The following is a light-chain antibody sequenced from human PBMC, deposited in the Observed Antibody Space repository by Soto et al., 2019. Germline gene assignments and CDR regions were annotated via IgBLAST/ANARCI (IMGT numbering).Light chain of an antibody. V-gene: IGKV3-20*01. J-gene: IGKJ5*01. Sequence: EIVLTQSPGTLSLSPGERATLSCRASQSVSRSYLAWYQQKPGQAPRLLIYGASSRATGIPDRFSGSGSGTAFTLTISRLEPEDFALYYCQQYGSSPKAFGQGTRLEIK. CDR2: GAS. CDR3: QQYGSSPKA. CDR1: QSVSRSY.